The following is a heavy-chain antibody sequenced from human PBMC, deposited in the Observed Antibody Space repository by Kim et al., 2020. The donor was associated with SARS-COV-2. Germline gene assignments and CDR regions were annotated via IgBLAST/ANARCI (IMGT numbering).Heavy chain of an antibody. V-gene: IGHV3-74*03. CDR3: ARDNYGKFDY. D-gene: IGHD4-17*01. J-gene: IGHJ4*02. Sequence: TYADSGKGRFTISRDKAKSTLYLQMNSLRVEDTAVYYCARDNYGKFDYWGQGSLLIVSS.